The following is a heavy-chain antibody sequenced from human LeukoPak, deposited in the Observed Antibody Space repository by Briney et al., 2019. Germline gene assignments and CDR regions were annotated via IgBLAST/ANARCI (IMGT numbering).Heavy chain of an antibody. Sequence: GASVKVSCKASGYTFTSYYMHWVRQAPGQGLEWMGIINPSGGSTSYAQKFQGRVTMTRDTSTSTVYMELSSLRSEDTAVYYCARDDRVVVPAAKYAFDIWGQGTMVTVSS. V-gene: IGHV1-46*01. CDR3: ARDDRVVVPAAKYAFDI. J-gene: IGHJ3*02. D-gene: IGHD2-2*01. CDR2: INPSGGST. CDR1: GYTFTSYY.